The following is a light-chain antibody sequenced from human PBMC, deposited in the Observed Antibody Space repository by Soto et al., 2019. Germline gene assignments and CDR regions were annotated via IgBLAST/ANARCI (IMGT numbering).Light chain of an antibody. Sequence: EIVLTQSPATLSLSPGERATLSCRASQSVSSYLAWYQQKPGQAPRLLIYDASNRATGIPARFSGSGSGTDFTLTISSLEPEDFAVYYCQQRCNWVGSLTFGGGTKVEIK. V-gene: IGKV3-11*01. J-gene: IGKJ4*01. CDR1: QSVSSY. CDR3: QQRCNWVGSLT. CDR2: DAS.